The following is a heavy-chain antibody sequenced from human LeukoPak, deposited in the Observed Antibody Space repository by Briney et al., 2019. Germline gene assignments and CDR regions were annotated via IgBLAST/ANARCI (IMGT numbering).Heavy chain of an antibody. V-gene: IGHV3-53*01. J-gene: IGHJ4*02. CDR1: GFTVSSNY. CDR3: AKDSSDGYCSSTSCPPY. Sequence: GGSLRLSCAASGFTVSSNYMSWVRQAPGKGLEWVSVIYSGGSTYYADSVKGRFTISRDNSKNTLYLQMNSLRAEDTAVYYCAKDSSDGYCSSTSCPPYWGQGTLVTVSS. D-gene: IGHD2-2*01. CDR2: IYSGGST.